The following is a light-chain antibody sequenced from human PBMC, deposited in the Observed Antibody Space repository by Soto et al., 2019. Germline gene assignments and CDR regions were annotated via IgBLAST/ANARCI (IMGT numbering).Light chain of an antibody. CDR2: EVS. Sequence: QSALTQPSSVSGSPGPSITISCTGTSSDVGAYNFVSWYQQHPGKPPKLMIYEVSHRPSGVSYRFSASKSGKTASLPISGRQAEDEADYYCSSYTTVSTVIFGGGTKLTVL. J-gene: IGLJ2*01. CDR3: SSYTTVSTVI. CDR1: SSDVGAYNF. V-gene: IGLV2-14*01.